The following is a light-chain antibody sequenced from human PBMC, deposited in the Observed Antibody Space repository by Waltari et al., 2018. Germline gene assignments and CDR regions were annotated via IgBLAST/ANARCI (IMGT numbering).Light chain of an antibody. CDR2: GAS. CDR1: PTIDTD. V-gene: IGKV3-15*01. CDR3: QQYNDWPRT. Sequence: EILMTQSPATLSVSPGERATLSCRASPTIDTDLAWYQQRPGQAPRLLIYGASTRATPFPARFSGTGSGTEFTLTISSLQSEDFAVYYCQQYNDWPRTFGQGTKVTIK. J-gene: IGKJ1*01.